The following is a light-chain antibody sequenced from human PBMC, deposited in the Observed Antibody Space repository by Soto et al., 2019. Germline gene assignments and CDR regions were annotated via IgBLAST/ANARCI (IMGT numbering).Light chain of an antibody. CDR3: TSYRSTSTRYV. CDR2: EVS. J-gene: IGLJ1*01. Sequence: QSVLTQPASVSGSPGQSITISCTVTSSDVGGYNYVSWYQQHPGKAPKLMIYEVSNRPSGVSDRFSGSKSGNTASLTISGLQAEDEADYYCTSYRSTSTRYVFGTGTKVTLL. V-gene: IGLV2-14*01. CDR1: SSDVGGYNY.